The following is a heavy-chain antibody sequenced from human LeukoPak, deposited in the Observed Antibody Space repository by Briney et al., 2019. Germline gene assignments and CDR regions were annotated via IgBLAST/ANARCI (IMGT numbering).Heavy chain of an antibody. J-gene: IGHJ4*02. CDR1: GGTFSSYA. V-gene: IGHV1-69*05. Sequence: SVKVSCKASGGTFSSYAISWVRQAPGQGLEWMGGIIPIFGTANYAQKFQGRVTMTRDTSTSTVYMDLSSLTSEDTAVYYCARAPRNSSTMLDYWGQGTLVTVSS. CDR3: ARAPRNSSTMLDY. CDR2: IIPIFGTA. D-gene: IGHD6-13*01.